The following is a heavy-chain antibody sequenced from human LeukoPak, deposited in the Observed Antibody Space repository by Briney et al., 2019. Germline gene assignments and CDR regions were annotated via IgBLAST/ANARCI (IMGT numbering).Heavy chain of an antibody. D-gene: IGHD6-13*01. J-gene: IGHJ4*02. CDR1: GFTFSDYY. Sequence: GGSLRLSCAASGFTFSDYYMSWIRQAPGKGLEWVSYISSSGSTIYYADSVKGRFTISRDNAKNSLYLQMNSLRAEDTAVYYCARDRSLAAAGTSLGYWGQGTLVTVSS. V-gene: IGHV3-11*04. CDR2: ISSSGSTI. CDR3: ARDRSLAAAGTSLGY.